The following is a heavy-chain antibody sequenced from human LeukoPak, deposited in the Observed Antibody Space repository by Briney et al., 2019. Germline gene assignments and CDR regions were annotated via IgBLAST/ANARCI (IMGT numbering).Heavy chain of an antibody. V-gene: IGHV4-61*02. D-gene: IGHD2-15*01. Sequence: SQTLSLTCTVSGGSISSGSYYWSWIRQPAGKGLDWIGRIYTTGSTNYNPSLKSRVTISVDTSKNQFSLKLSSVTAADTAVYYCARAGWYTLDNWGQGTLVTVSS. CDR3: ARAGWYTLDN. CDR2: IYTTGST. CDR1: GGSISSGSYY. J-gene: IGHJ4*02.